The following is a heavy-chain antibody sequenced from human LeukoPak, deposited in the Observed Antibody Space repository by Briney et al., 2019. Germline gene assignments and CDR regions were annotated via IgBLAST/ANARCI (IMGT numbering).Heavy chain of an antibody. CDR3: ARAGGDSWYFDY. Sequence: QTLSLTCAISGDSVSSSSAAWNWIRQSPSRGLEWLGRTYYRSKWYSDYAVSVKSRITINADTSKNQFSLHLNSVTPEDTAVYYCARAGGDSWYFDYWGQGTLVTVSS. J-gene: IGHJ4*02. CDR2: TYYRSKWYS. V-gene: IGHV6-1*01. D-gene: IGHD2-21*02. CDR1: GDSVSSSSAA.